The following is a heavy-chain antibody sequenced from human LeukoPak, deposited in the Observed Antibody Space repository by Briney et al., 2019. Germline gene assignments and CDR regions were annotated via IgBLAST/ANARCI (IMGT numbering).Heavy chain of an antibody. D-gene: IGHD4-17*01. J-gene: IGHJ3*02. CDR2: IYYSGNT. V-gene: IGHV4-30-4*07. CDR1: GGSISSGSYY. CDR3: ARGDYGDYHDAFDI. Sequence: SQTLSLTCTVSGGSISSGSYYWSWIRQPPGKGLEWIGYIYYSGNTYYNPSLKSRLTISLDTSKNLFSLKLSSVTAADTAVYYCARGDYGDYHDAFDIWGQGTMVTVSS.